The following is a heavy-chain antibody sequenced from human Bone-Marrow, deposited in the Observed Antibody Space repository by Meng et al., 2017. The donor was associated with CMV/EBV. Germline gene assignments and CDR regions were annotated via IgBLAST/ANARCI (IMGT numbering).Heavy chain of an antibody. CDR2: IYYSGST. CDR3: ARGHEYCSGGSCYANNWFDP. V-gene: IGHV4-39*07. D-gene: IGHD2-15*01. CDR1: GGSISSSSYY. Sequence: GSLSLTCTVSGGSISSSSYYWGWIRQPPGKGLEWIGSIYYSGSTYYNPSLKSRVTISVDTSKNQFSLKLSSVTAADTAVYYCARGHEYCSGGSCYANNWFDPWGQGTLVTVSS. J-gene: IGHJ5*02.